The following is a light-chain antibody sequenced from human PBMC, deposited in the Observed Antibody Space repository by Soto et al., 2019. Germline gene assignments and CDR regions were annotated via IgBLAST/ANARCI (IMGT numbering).Light chain of an antibody. Sequence: QSVLTQPRSVSGSPGQSVTISAPEPTVVVGGINMSPWYHRPPAKAPKLMIYDVSKRPSGVPDRFSGSKSGNTASLTISGLQAEDEADYYCCSYAGSYTWVFGGGTKVTVL. V-gene: IGLV2-11*02. CDR3: CSYAGSYTWV. CDR1: TVVVGGIN. J-gene: IGLJ3*02. CDR2: DVS.